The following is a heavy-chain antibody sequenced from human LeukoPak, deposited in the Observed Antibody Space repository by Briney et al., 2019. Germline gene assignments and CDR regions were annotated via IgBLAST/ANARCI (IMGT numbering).Heavy chain of an antibody. V-gene: IGHV3-7*01. CDR1: GFTFSSYW. D-gene: IGHD6-19*01. Sequence: GGSLRLSCAASGFTFSSYWMSWVRQAPGKGLEWLANIRQDGSEQQYVDSVKGRFTISRDNAKTSVYLQLNSLRADDTAVYYCARDVWTGVAVSDYWGQGTLVTVSS. CDR2: IRQDGSEQ. CDR3: ARDVWTGVAVSDY. J-gene: IGHJ4*02.